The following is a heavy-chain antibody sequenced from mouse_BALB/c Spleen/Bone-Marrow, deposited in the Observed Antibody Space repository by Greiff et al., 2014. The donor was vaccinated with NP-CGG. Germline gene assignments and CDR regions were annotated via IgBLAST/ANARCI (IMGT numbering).Heavy chain of an antibody. CDR1: DYTFTSYT. CDR3: ARRDGYR. CDR2: INPSSGYT. D-gene: IGHD2-3*01. Sequence: LVESAAELARPGASVKMSCKASDYTFTSYTMHWVKQRPGQGLEWIGYINPSSGYTEYNQKFKDKTTLTADKSSSTAYMQLSSLTSEDSAVYYCARRDGYRWGQGTTLTVSS. J-gene: IGHJ2*01. V-gene: IGHV1-4*02.